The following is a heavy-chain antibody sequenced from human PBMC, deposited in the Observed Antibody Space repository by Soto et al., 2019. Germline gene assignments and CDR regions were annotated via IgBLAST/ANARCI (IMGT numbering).Heavy chain of an antibody. CDR2: MNPNSGNT. V-gene: IGHV1-8*01. CDR1: GYTFTSYD. Sequence: ASVKVSCKASGYTFTSYDINWVRQATGQGLEWMGWMNPNSGNTGYAQKFQGRVTMTRNTSISTAYMELSSLRSEDTAVYYCARSPTVTTNYYYYYMDVWGKGTTVTVSS. CDR3: ARSPTVTTNYYYYYMDV. D-gene: IGHD4-17*01. J-gene: IGHJ6*03.